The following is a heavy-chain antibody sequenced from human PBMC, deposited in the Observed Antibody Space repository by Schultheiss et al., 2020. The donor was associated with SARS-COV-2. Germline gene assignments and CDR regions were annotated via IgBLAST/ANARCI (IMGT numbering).Heavy chain of an antibody. Sequence: GGSLRLSCAASGFTFSSYEMNWVRQAPGKGLEWVSYISSSSSYIYYADSVKGRFTISRDNAKNSLYLQMNSLRAEDTAVYYCAARSRVNYSNYAYWGQGTLVTVSS. CDR1: GFTFSSYE. D-gene: IGHD4-11*01. CDR3: AARSRVNYSNYAY. CDR2: ISSSSSYI. J-gene: IGHJ4*02. V-gene: IGHV3-21*05.